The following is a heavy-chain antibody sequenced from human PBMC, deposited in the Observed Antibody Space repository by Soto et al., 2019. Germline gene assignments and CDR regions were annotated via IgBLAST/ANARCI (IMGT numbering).Heavy chain of an antibody. CDR2: IYYSGST. CDR3: ARASPTDTAMATFDY. V-gene: IGHV4-31*03. D-gene: IGHD5-18*01. CDR1: GGSISSGGYY. Sequence: PSETLCLTCTVSGGSISSGGYYWSWIRQHPGKGLEWIGYIYYSGSTYYNPSLKSRVTISVDTSKNQFSLKLSSVTAADTAVYYCARASPTDTAMATFDYWGQGTLVTVSS. J-gene: IGHJ4*02.